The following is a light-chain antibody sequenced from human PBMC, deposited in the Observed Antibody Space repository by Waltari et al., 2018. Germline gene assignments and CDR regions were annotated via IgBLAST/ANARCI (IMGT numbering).Light chain of an antibody. Sequence: EIVLTQSPGTLSLSPGERATLSCRASQSVSSSYLAWYQQKPGQAPRLLIYGASSRATCIPDRFSGSGSGTDFTFTISRLEPEDFAVYYCQQYGSSPWTFGQGTKVEIK. CDR3: QQYGSSPWT. V-gene: IGKV3-20*01. CDR2: GAS. CDR1: QSVSSSY. J-gene: IGKJ1*01.